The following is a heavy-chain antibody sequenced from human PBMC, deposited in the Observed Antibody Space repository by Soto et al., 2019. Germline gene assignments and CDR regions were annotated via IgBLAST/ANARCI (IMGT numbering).Heavy chain of an antibody. CDR3: ARGPKTYDILTGQASYYMDV. V-gene: IGHV4-34*01. J-gene: IGHJ6*03. Sequence: SETLSLTCTVYGGSFSGYDWSWISQPQGKGLEWIGEINHSGSTNYNPSLKSRVTISVDTSKNQFSLKLSSVTAADTAVYYCARGPKTYDILTGQASYYMDVWGKGTTVTVSS. D-gene: IGHD3-9*01. CDR1: GGSFSGYD. CDR2: INHSGST.